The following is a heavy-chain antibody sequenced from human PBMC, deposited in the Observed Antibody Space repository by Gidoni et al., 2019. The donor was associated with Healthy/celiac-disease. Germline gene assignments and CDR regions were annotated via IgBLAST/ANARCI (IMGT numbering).Heavy chain of an antibody. CDR1: GFTVSINY. CDR2: IYSGGST. CDR3: ARGCTIFGGIDY. J-gene: IGHJ4*02. D-gene: IGHD3-3*01. Sequence: EVQLVESGGGLVQPGGSLRLSFADSGFTVSINYLSWVRQAPGKGLEWVSVIYSGGSTYYADSVKGRFTISRHNSKNTLYLQMNSLRAEDTAVYYCARGCTIFGGIDYWGQGTLVTVSS. V-gene: IGHV3-53*04.